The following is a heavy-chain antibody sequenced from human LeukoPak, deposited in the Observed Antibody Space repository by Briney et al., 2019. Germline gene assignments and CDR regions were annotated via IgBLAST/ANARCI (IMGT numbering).Heavy chain of an antibody. Sequence: GSLRLSCAASGFTFSSYGMHWVRQAPGKGLEWVAVIWYDGSNKYYADSVKGRFTISRDNSKNTLYLQMNSLRAEDTAVYYCARDYYGSGSSAVFDYWGQGTLVTVSS. CDR2: IWYDGSNK. CDR3: ARDYYGSGSSAVFDY. J-gene: IGHJ4*02. V-gene: IGHV3-33*01. CDR1: GFTFSSYG. D-gene: IGHD3-10*01.